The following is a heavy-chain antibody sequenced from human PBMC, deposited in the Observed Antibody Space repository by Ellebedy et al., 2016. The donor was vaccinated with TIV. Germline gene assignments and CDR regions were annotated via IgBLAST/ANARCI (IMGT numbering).Heavy chain of an antibody. V-gene: IGHV1-69*13. CDR3: ASAPLVGATSGYFDY. D-gene: IGHD1-26*01. CDR1: GGTFSSYA. CDR2: IIPIFGTA. Sequence: AASVKVSCKASGGTFSSYAISWVRQAPGQGLEWMGGIIPIFGTANYAQKFQGRVTITADESTSTAYMELSSLRSEDTAVYYCASAPLVGATSGYFDYWGQGTLVTVSS. J-gene: IGHJ4*02.